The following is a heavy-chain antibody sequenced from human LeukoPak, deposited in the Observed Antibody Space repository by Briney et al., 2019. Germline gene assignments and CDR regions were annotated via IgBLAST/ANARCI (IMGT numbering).Heavy chain of an antibody. CDR2: ISGSGGST. D-gene: IGHD2-2*01. CDR1: GFTFSSYA. V-gene: IGHV3-23*01. J-gene: IGHJ4*02. Sequence: PGGSLRLSCAASGFTFSSYAMSWVRQAPGKGLEWVSAISGSGGSTYYADSVKGRFTISRDNSKNTLYLQMNSLRAEDTAVYYCAKDVGCSSTSCYLYFDYWGQGTLVTVSS. CDR3: AKDVGCSSTSCYLYFDY.